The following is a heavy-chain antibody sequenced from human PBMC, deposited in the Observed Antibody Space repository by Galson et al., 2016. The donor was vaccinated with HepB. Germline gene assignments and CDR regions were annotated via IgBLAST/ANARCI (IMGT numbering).Heavy chain of an antibody. J-gene: IGHJ5*02. CDR1: GFSVSNNY. Sequence: SLRLSCAASGFSVSNNYMTWVRQAPGKGLEWVSLIYSGGGTSFADSARGRFTISRDNAKNSLFLQMNSLRAADTDVYYCVRGGYDSTSFVGDQWGQGTLVTVSS. V-gene: IGHV3-53*01. CDR2: IYSGGGT. CDR3: VRGGYDSTSFVGDQ. D-gene: IGHD3-22*01.